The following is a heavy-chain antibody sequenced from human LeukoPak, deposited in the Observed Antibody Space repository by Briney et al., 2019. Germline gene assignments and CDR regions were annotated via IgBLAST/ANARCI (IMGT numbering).Heavy chain of an antibody. J-gene: IGHJ6*02. CDR2: ISAYNGNT. D-gene: IGHD2-15*01. Sequence: ASVKVSCKASGYTFTSYGISWVRQAPGQELEWMGWISAYNGNTNYAQKLQGRVTMTTDTSTSTAYMELRSLRSDDTAVYYCARSWHGGSPYYYYGMDVWGQGTTVTVSS. V-gene: IGHV1-18*01. CDR1: GYTFTSYG. CDR3: ARSWHGGSPYYYYGMDV.